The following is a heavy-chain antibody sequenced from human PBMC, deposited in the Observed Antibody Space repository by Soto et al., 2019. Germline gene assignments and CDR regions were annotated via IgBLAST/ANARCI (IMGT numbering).Heavy chain of an antibody. CDR1: GGSISSYY. D-gene: IGHD7-27*01. J-gene: IGHJ6*02. V-gene: IGHV4-59*12. Sequence: PSETLSLTCTVSGGSISSYYWSWIRQPPGKGLEWIGFIYYTGSANYNPSLKSRVTMSVDRSKNQISLILTSVTAADTAVYYCQLTRGGLFIMDVWGQGTTVTVSS. CDR2: IYYTGSA. CDR3: QLTRGGLFIMDV.